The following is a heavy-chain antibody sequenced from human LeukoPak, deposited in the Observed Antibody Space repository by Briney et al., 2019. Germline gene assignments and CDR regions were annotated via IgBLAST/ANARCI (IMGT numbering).Heavy chain of an antibody. V-gene: IGHV4-31*03. CDR1: GGSISSGGYY. CDR3: AREIAVAGTGGWFDP. D-gene: IGHD6-19*01. J-gene: IGHJ5*02. CDR2: IYYSGST. Sequence: SETLSLTCTVSGGSISSGGYYWSRIRQHPGKGLEWIGYIYYSGSTYYNPSLKSRVTISVDTSKNQFSLKLSSVTAADTAVYYCAREIAVAGTGGWFDPWGQGTLVTVSS.